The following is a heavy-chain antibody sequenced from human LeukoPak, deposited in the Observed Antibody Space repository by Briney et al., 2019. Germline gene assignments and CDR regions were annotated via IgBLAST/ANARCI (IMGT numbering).Heavy chain of an antibody. CDR1: GGSISSSSYY. CDR2: IYYSGST. J-gene: IGHJ4*02. Sequence: SETLSLTCPVSGGSISSSSYYWGWIRQPPGKGLEWIGSIYYSGSTYYKPSLKSLVTISVDTSKNQFSLKLSSVTAADTAVYYCVRMRYGSGSYYTPGGDYFDYWGQVTLVSVS. CDR3: VRMRYGSGSYYTPGGDYFDY. D-gene: IGHD3-10*01. V-gene: IGHV4-39*01.